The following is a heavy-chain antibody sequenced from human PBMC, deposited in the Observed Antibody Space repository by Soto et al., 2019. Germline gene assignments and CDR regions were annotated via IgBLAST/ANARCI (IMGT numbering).Heavy chain of an antibody. D-gene: IGHD4-17*01. V-gene: IGHV1-69*01. Sequence: QVQLVQSGAEVKKPGSSVKVSCKASADTFNSYSLSWLRQAPGQRLEWMGGITPVFGTADYAQSFEDRLTITADDSTSTVYMELSSLRSDDTAVYYCARSLEGTTVTNWFDPWGTGALVTVSS. CDR3: ARSLEGTTVTNWFDP. CDR1: ADTFNSYS. CDR2: ITPVFGTA. J-gene: IGHJ5*02.